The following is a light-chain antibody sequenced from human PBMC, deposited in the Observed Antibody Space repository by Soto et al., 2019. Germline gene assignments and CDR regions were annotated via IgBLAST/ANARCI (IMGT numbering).Light chain of an antibody. J-gene: IGLJ1*01. CDR2: DVS. CDR3: ASYTTSSTYV. V-gene: IGLV2-14*01. CDR1: SSDVGGYSY. Sequence: QSALTQPASVSGSPGQSIAISCTGTSSDVGGYSYVSWYQQQPGKAPKLVISDVSNRPSGVSDRFSGSKSGNTASLTISWLQTEDAADYYCASYTTSSTYVFGTGTKLTVL.